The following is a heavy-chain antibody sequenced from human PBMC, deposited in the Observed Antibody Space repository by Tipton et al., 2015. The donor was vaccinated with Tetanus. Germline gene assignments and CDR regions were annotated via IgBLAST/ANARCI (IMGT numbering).Heavy chain of an antibody. Sequence: QSGPEVKKPGASVKVSCKASGYTFTGYYLHWVRQAPGQGLEWMGWISPNNGGTNYAQNFQGRVTMTRDTSITTAYMELSRLTSDDTAMYYCATGPGSYSTYWGQGALVTVSS. CDR2: ISPNNGGT. CDR1: GYTFTGYY. V-gene: IGHV1-2*02. CDR3: ATGPGSYSTY. D-gene: IGHD3-10*01. J-gene: IGHJ4*02.